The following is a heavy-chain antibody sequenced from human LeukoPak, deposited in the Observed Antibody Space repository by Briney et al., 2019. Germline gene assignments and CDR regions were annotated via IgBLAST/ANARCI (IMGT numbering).Heavy chain of an antibody. D-gene: IGHD3-22*01. CDR1: GYTLTELS. Sequence: SSVKVSCKVSGYTLTELSMHRVRQAPGKGLEWMGGFDPEDGETIYAQKFQGRFTMTEDTSTDTAYMELSSLRSEDTAVYYCATGGNYYDSSGYWPWFDPWGQGTLVTVSS. CDR3: ATGGNYYDSSGYWPWFDP. J-gene: IGHJ5*02. CDR2: FDPEDGET. V-gene: IGHV1-24*01.